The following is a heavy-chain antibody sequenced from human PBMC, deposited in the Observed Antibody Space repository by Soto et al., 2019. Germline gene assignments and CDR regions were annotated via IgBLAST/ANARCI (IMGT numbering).Heavy chain of an antibody. CDR2: IYYSGST. CDR1: GVSISSYY. J-gene: IGHJ4*02. Sequence: PSETQSLTCTVSGVSISSYYWGWIRQPPGKGLEWIGSIYYSGSTYYNPSLKSRVAISVDTSKNQFSLKLSSVTAADTAVYYCARPSRDGYSGYDPPYFDYWGQGTLVTVSS. CDR3: ARPSRDGYSGYDPPYFDY. D-gene: IGHD5-12*01. V-gene: IGHV4-39*01.